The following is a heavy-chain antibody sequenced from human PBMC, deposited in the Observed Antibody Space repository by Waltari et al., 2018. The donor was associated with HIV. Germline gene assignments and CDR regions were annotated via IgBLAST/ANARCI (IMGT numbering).Heavy chain of an antibody. D-gene: IGHD2-8*01. CDR1: GYSFTNFA. J-gene: IGHJ4*02. CDR3: ARLVFPAHYDS. V-gene: IGHV1-3*01. CDR2: INSANGDT. Sequence: QVQLMQSGAAVKKPGASVKVSCKASGYSFTNFAIHWVRQAPGQSFEWMGWINSANGDTRYSPAFQGRITITRDTYATTAYMDLSRLTSQDTAVYFCARLVFPAHYDSWGQGSLVTVST.